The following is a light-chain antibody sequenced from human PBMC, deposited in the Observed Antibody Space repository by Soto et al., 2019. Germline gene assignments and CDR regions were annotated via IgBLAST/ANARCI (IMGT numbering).Light chain of an antibody. Sequence: DIQMTQSPSTLSASVGDRVTITCRASQDISNYLVWYQQKPGKAPKPLIYAASTLQSGVPSRFSGSGSGTEFTLTISSLQPEDFATYYCQQLNSYPLTFGPGTNVDIK. V-gene: IGKV1-9*01. CDR2: AAS. J-gene: IGKJ3*01. CDR3: QQLNSYPLT. CDR1: QDISNY.